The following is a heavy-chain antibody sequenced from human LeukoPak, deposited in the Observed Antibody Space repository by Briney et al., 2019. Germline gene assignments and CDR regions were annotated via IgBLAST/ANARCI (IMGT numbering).Heavy chain of an antibody. J-gene: IGHJ5*02. CDR2: ISGSGGST. Sequence: GGSLRLSCAASGFTFSSYSMNWVRQAPGKGLEWVSAISGSGGSTYYADSVKGRFTISRDNSKNTLYLQMNSLRAEDTAVYYCAKELIAVVVTAMAGWFDPWGQGTLVTVSS. CDR1: GFTFSSYS. V-gene: IGHV3-23*01. CDR3: AKELIAVVVTAMAGWFDP. D-gene: IGHD2-21*02.